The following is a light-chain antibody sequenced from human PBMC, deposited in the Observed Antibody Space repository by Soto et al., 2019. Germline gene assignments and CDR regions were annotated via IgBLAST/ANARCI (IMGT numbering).Light chain of an antibody. CDR2: EVR. Sequence: QSALTQPPSVSGSPGQSVTISCTGTSSDIGDYNRVSWYQQPPGAAPKLLIYEVRNPLSGVPDRFSGSKSGTTASLTISGLQADDEAHYYCTSYATSDTVIFGGGTQLTVL. J-gene: IGLJ2*01. CDR3: TSYATSDTVI. CDR1: SSDIGDYNR. V-gene: IGLV2-18*02.